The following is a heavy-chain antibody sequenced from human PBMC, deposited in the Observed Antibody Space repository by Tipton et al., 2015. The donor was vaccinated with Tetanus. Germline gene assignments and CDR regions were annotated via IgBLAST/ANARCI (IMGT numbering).Heavy chain of an antibody. D-gene: IGHD6-13*01. CDR3: AKTAAGSGLFDY. J-gene: IGHJ4*02. V-gene: IGHV3-30*18. Sequence: RSLRLSCVASGFAFGNYGMHWVRQAPGKGLEWIALTPYDADNTYYADSVKGRFTISRDDSQNTLFLQMSSLRADDTAMYYCAKTAAGSGLFDYWGQGALVTVAS. CDR2: TPYDADNT. CDR1: GFAFGNYG.